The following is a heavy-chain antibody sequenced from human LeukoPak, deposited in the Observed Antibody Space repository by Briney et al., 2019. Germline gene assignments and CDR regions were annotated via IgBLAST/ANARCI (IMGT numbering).Heavy chain of an antibody. CDR2: SGTVGDT. CDR3: VRAAMPYIINGRRFDY. V-gene: IGHV3-13*04. D-gene: IGHD2-2*01. CDR1: GFTSSAYD. Sequence: GESLRLSCAASGFTSSAYDMHWVRQITGGGLEWVSTSGTVGDTFYSDTVKGRFTISRENAKNSVHLQMNSLRVEDSAIYFCVRAAMPYIINGRRFDYWGQGTLVTVSS. J-gene: IGHJ4*02.